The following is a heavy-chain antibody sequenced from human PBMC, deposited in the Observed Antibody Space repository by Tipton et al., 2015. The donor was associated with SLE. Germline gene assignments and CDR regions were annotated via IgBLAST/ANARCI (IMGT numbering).Heavy chain of an antibody. V-gene: IGHV4-39*07. CDR3: VRALWLDKDFAVVPPGIRLRAFDI. D-gene: IGHD2-2*02. CDR2: THYSGST. CDR1: GGSITSSSYY. J-gene: IGHJ3*02. Sequence: GLVKPSETLSLICTVSGGSITSSSYYWGWIRQPPGKGLEWIGTTHYSGSTFYNPSLKSRVTISVDTSKSQFSLKLTSATAADTAVYYCVRALWLDKDFAVVPPGIRLRAFDIWRQGTMVTVSS.